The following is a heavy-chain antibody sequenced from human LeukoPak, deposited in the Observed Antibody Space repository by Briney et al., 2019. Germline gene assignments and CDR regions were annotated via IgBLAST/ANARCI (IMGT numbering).Heavy chain of an antibody. J-gene: IGHJ4*02. CDR2: ISSSSSFI. Sequence: PGGSLRLSCAASGFSFSTYTMNWVRQAPGKGLEWVSSISSSSSFIYYGDSVKGRFTISRDNAKNSVYLQMNSLRAEDTAVYYCASLQTDPTIVNGFWGQGTLVTVSS. V-gene: IGHV3-21*01. CDR3: ASLQTDPTIVNGF. D-gene: IGHD5-24*01. CDR1: GFSFSTYT.